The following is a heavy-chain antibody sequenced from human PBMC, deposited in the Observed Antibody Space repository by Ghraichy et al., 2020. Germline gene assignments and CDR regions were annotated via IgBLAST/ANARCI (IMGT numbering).Heavy chain of an antibody. CDR2: IWYDGSNK. Sequence: GGSLRLSCAASGFTFSSYGMHWVRQAPGKGLEWVAVIWYDGSNKYYADSVKGRFTISRDNSKNTLYLQMNSLRAEDTAVYYCARSGGTVAGTVAFDIWGQGTMVTVSS. CDR3: ARSGGTVAGTVAFDI. CDR1: GFTFSSYG. V-gene: IGHV3-33*01. J-gene: IGHJ3*02. D-gene: IGHD6-19*01.